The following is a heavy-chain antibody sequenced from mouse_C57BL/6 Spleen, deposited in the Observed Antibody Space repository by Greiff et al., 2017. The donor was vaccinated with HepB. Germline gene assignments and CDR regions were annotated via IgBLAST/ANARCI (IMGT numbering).Heavy chain of an antibody. J-gene: IGHJ2*01. Sequence: EVKLVESGGGLVKPGGSLKLSCAASGFTFSSYTMSWVRQTPEKRLEWVATISGGGGNPYYPDSVKGRFTISRDNAKNTLYLQMSSLRSEDTALYYCARQGYYGSRTGDFDYWGQGTTLTVSS. CDR3: ARQGYYGSRTGDFDY. D-gene: IGHD1-1*01. CDR1: GFTFSSYT. V-gene: IGHV5-9*01. CDR2: ISGGGGNP.